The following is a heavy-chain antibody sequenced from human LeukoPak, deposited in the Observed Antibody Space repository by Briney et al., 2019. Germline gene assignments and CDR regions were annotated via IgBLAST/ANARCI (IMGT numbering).Heavy chain of an antibody. CDR2: ISYDGSNK. Sequence: PGGSLRLSCAASGFTFSSYAMHWVRQAPGKGLEWVAVISYDGSNKYYADSVKGRFTISRDNSKNTLYLQMNSLRAEDTAVYYCARDETDDAFDIWGQGTMVTVSS. J-gene: IGHJ3*02. V-gene: IGHV3-30-3*01. CDR1: GFTFSSYA. CDR3: ARDETDDAFDI. D-gene: IGHD1-1*01.